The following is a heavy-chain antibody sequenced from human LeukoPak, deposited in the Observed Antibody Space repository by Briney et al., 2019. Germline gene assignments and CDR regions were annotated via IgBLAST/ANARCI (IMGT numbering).Heavy chain of an antibody. D-gene: IGHD2-21*02. Sequence: SETLSLTCAVYGGSLSGYYWSWIRQPPGKGLEWIGEINHSGSTNYNPSLKSRVTISVDASKNQFSLKLSSVTAADTAVYYCARVSPHHIVVVTATHNWFDPWGQGTLVTVSS. CDR1: GGSLSGYY. V-gene: IGHV4-34*01. J-gene: IGHJ5*02. CDR2: INHSGST. CDR3: ARVSPHHIVVVTATHNWFDP.